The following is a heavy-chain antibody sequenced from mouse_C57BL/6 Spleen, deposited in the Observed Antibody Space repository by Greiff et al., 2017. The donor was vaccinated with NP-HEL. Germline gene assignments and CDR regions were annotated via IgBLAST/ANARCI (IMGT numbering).Heavy chain of an antibody. V-gene: IGHV1-7*01. Sequence: QVQLKESGAELAKPGASVKLSCKASGYTFTSYWMHWVKQRPGQGLEWIGYINPSSGYTKYNQKFKDKATLTADKSSSTAYMQLSSLTYEDSAVYYCARSERGYDYGNYFDYWGQGTTLTVSS. CDR1: GYTFTSYW. CDR3: ARSERGYDYGNYFDY. D-gene: IGHD2-4*01. J-gene: IGHJ2*01. CDR2: INPSSGYT.